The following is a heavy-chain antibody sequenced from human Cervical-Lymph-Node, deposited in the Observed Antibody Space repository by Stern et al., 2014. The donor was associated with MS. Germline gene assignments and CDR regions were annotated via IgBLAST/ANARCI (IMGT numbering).Heavy chain of an antibody. CDR2: IFHGGCDI. CDR1: GYTFTSYW. Sequence: VQLVQSGPEVKRPGESLKISCQASGYTFTSYWIGWGRQMPGKGLGWIAIIFHGGCDIRYSPSFQGQVPISADKSSSPAYLQWNNRKASDTAIYYCARQRYFDYWGQGTLVTVSS. V-gene: IGHV5-51*01. J-gene: IGHJ4*02. CDR3: ARQRYFDY.